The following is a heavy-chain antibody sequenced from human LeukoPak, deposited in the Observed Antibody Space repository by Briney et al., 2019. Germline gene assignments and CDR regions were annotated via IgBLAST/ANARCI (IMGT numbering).Heavy chain of an antibody. CDR3: ARLRGNYFPDY. Sequence: SETLSLTCTVSGGSMNNYYWTWIRQPPGKGQEWIAYIFYSGSTNYNPSLKSRVTISVDTSKNQFSLKLNSVTAADTAVYYCARLRGNYFPDYWGQGTLVTVSS. CDR2: IFYSGST. D-gene: IGHD2/OR15-2a*01. J-gene: IGHJ4*02. CDR1: GGSMNNYY. V-gene: IGHV4-59*01.